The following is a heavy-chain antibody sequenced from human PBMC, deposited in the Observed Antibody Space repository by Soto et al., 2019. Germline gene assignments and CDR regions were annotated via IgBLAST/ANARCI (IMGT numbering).Heavy chain of an antibody. J-gene: IGHJ4*02. V-gene: IGHV3-23*01. Sequence: EVQLLESGGGLVQPGGSLRLSCAASGFSFRNYAMSWVRQAPGKGLEWISSLTGSSRNIYYADSVKGRFAISRDNSRNTMVLQIKSMPAADTAVYYYSTGRATYGLVTHDYWGQGTLVTVSS. CDR2: LTGSSRNI. CDR1: GFSFRNYA. CDR3: STGRATYGLVTHDY. D-gene: IGHD3-10*01.